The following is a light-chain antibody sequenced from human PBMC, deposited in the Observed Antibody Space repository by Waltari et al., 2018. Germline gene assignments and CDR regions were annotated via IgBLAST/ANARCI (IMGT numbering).Light chain of an antibody. J-gene: IGKJ1*01. V-gene: IGKV3-15*01. Sequence: EIVITQYPATLSVSPGERATLSCRASQSVRSNLAWYQQKPGQAPRLLIYGASTRATGIPARFSGSGSGTEFTLTISSLQSEDFAVYYCQQYNNWPPAWTFGQGTKVEIK. CDR2: GAS. CDR1: QSVRSN. CDR3: QQYNNWPPAWT.